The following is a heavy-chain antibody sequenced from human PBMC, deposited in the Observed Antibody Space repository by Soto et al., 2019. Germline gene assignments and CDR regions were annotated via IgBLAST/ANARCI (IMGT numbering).Heavy chain of an antibody. CDR2: ISYDGSNK. D-gene: IGHD3-10*01. V-gene: IGHV3-30-3*01. CDR1: AFTFSSYA. Sequence: QVQLVESGGGVVQPGRSLRLSCAASAFTFSSYAMHWVRQAPGKGLEWVAVISYDGSNKYYADSVKGRFTISRDNSKNTLYLQMNSLRAEDTAVYYCARVYGSGSYYTPSYRYWGQGTLVTVSS. J-gene: IGHJ4*02. CDR3: ARVYGSGSYYTPSYRY.